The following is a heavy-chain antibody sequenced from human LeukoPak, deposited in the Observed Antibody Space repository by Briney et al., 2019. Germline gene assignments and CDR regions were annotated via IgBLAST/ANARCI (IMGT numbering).Heavy chain of an antibody. CDR3: ARDPPDSYSSGWLDY. V-gene: IGHV4-34*01. CDR1: GGSFSGYY. Sequence: SETLSLTCAVYGGSFSGYYWSWIRQPPGKGLEWIGEINHSGCTNYNPSLKSRVTISVDTSKNQFSLKLSSVTAADTAVYYCARDPPDSYSSGWLDYWGQGTLVTVSS. J-gene: IGHJ4*02. D-gene: IGHD6-19*01. CDR2: INHSGCT.